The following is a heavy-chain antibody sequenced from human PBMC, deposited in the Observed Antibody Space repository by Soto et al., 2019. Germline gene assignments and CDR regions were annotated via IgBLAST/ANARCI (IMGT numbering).Heavy chain of an antibody. Sequence: SETLSLTCAVYGGSFSGYYWSWIRQPPGKGLEWIGEVNHSGSAHYNPSLKSRVTISVDTSKNQFSLKLNSVTAADTAVYYCASCSSTSFWFDPWGQGTLVTVSS. CDR3: ASCSSTSFWFDP. CDR2: VNHSGSA. D-gene: IGHD2-2*01. V-gene: IGHV4-34*01. J-gene: IGHJ5*02. CDR1: GGSFSGYY.